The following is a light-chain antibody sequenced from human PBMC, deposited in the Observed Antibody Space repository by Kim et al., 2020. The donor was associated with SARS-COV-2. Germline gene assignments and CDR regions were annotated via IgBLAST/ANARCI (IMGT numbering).Light chain of an antibody. V-gene: IGKV3-20*01. CDR2: GGS. Sequence: SPGERATVACRASQSVSSSYLAWYQQKPGQAPRLRIYGGSSRATGIPDRFSGSGSGTDFTLTISRLEPEDFAVYYCQQYGSSPWTFGQGTKVDIK. CDR3: QQYGSSPWT. CDR1: QSVSSSY. J-gene: IGKJ1*01.